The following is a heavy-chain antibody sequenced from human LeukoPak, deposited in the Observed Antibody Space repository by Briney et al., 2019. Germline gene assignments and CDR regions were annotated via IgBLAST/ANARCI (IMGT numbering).Heavy chain of an antibody. CDR3: AKDMGSGWPQGSDY. CDR2: ISWNSGSI. CDR1: GFTFDDYA. V-gene: IGHV3-9*01. Sequence: GGSLRLSCAASGFTFDDYAMHWVRQAPGKGLEWVSGISWNSGSIGYADSVKGRFTISRDNAKNSLYLQMNSLRAEDTALYYCAKDMGSGWPQGSDYWGQGTLVTVSS. J-gene: IGHJ4*02. D-gene: IGHD6-19*01.